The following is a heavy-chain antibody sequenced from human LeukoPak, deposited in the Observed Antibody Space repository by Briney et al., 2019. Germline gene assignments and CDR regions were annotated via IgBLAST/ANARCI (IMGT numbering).Heavy chain of an antibody. Sequence: PGGSLRLSCAASGFTFKSYAMSWVRQAPGKGLEWVAVISYDGSNKYYADSVKGRFTISRDNSKNTLYLQMNSLRAEDTAVYYCAKWAVSGRGFDYWGQGTLVTVSS. J-gene: IGHJ4*02. CDR3: AKWAVSGRGFDY. V-gene: IGHV3-30-3*02. D-gene: IGHD6-19*01. CDR2: ISYDGSNK. CDR1: GFTFKSYA.